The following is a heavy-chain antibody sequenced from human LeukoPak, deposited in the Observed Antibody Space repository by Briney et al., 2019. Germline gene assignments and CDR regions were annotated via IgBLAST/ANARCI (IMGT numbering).Heavy chain of an antibody. D-gene: IGHD1-26*01. J-gene: IGHJ4*02. CDR1: GYSFTSYW. CDR3: ATQSGSYYYPYYFDY. Sequence: GESLKISCKGSGYSFTSYWIGWVRQMPGKGLEWMGIIYPGDSDTRYSPSFQGQVTISADKSVSTAYLQWSSLKASDTAMYYCATQSGSYYYPYYFDYWGQGTLVTVSS. CDR2: IYPGDSDT. V-gene: IGHV5-51*01.